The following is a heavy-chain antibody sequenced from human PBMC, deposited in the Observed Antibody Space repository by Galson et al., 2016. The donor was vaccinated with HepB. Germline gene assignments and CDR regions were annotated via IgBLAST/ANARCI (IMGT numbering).Heavy chain of an antibody. V-gene: IGHV3-53*01. CDR2: IYSGGST. CDR3: ARLYFGSGGAVDY. D-gene: IGHD3-10*01. J-gene: IGHJ4*02. Sequence: SLRLSCAVSGFTVSNNYMSWVRQAPGKGLEWVSLIYSGGSTYYADSVKGRFTISRDNSKNTLYLQMNSLRAEDTAVYYCARLYFGSGGAVDYRGQGTLVTVSS. CDR1: GFTVSNNY.